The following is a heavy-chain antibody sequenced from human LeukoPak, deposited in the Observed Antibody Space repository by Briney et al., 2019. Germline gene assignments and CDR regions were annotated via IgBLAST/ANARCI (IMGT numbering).Heavy chain of an antibody. CDR1: GGSISSYY. CDR3: ARFEGAAAGTGGLDY. CDR2: IYYSGST. V-gene: IGHV4-59*01. D-gene: IGHD6-13*01. J-gene: IGHJ4*02. Sequence: SETLSLTCTVSGGSISSYYWSWIRQPPGKGLEWIGYIYYSGSTNYNPSLKSRVTISVDTSKNQFSQKLSSVTAADTDVYYCARFEGAAAGTGGLDYWGQGTLVTVSS.